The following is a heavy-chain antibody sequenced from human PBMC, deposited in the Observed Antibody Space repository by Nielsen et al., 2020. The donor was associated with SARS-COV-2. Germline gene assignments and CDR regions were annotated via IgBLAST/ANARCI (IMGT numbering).Heavy chain of an antibody. CDR1: GGSISSGGYY. J-gene: IGHJ3*02. CDR3: ARGAVVVDDAFDI. CDR2: IYYSGST. V-gene: IGHV4-31*03. D-gene: IGHD3-22*01. Sequence: SETLSLTCTVSGGSISSGGYYWSWIRQHPGKGLEWIGYIYYSGSTYYNPSLKSRVTISVDTSKNQFSLKLSSVTAADTAVYYCARGAVVVDDAFDIWGQGTMVTVSS.